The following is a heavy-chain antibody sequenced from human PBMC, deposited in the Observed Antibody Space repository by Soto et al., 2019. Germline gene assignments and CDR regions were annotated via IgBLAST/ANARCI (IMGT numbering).Heavy chain of an antibody. V-gene: IGHV4-59*01. CDR1: GGSISSYY. D-gene: IGHD6-6*01. CDR3: ARDLERVAAPFAY. CDR2: IYYSGST. J-gene: IGHJ4*02. Sequence: PSETLSLTCTVSGGSISSYYWSWIRQPPGKGLEWIGYIYYSGSTNYNPSLKSRVTISVDTSKNQFSLKLSSVTAADTAVYYCARDLERVAAPFAYWGQGTLVTVSS.